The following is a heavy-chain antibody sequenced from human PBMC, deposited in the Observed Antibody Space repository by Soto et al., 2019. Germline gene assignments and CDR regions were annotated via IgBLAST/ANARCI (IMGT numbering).Heavy chain of an antibody. CDR2: INAGNGNT. CDR1: GYTFTSYA. CDR3: ARGGQSRWVGELISYFDY. D-gene: IGHD3-16*01. V-gene: IGHV1-3*01. Sequence: ASVKVSCKASGYTFTSYAMHWVRQAPGQRLEWMGWINAGNGNTKYSQKFQGRVTITRDTSASIAYMELSSLRSEDTAVYYCARGGQSRWVGELISYFDYWGQGTLVTVSS. J-gene: IGHJ4*02.